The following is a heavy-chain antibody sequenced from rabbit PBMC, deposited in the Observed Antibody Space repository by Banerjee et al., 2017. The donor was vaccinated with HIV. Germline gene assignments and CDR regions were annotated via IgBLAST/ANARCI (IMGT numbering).Heavy chain of an antibody. D-gene: IGHD1-1*01. CDR1: GFSFSNKYV. CDR2: ITYGGSA. Sequence: QEQLEESGGDLVKPEGSLTLTCTASGFSFSNKYVMCWVRQAPGKGLEWIGYITYGGSAYAGGGVSGRSPFSRHNAQNTLYLQLNSLTAADTATYFCVRGSISGTDYNLWGPGTLVTVS. CDR3: VRGSISGTDYNL. V-gene: IGHV1S45*01. J-gene: IGHJ4*01.